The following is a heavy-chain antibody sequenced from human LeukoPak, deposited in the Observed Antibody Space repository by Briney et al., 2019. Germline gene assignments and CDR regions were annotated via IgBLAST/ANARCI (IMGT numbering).Heavy chain of an antibody. V-gene: IGHV3-72*01. Sequence: PGGSLRLSCAASGFTFSDHYMDWVRQAPGKGLEWVGRITSRPYSYATEYAASVKGRFTISRDDSRNSLYLQMNSLKNEDTAVYYCARRLPGDGSGIWGQGTMVTVSS. CDR1: GFTFSDHY. CDR2: ITSRPYSYAT. J-gene: IGHJ3*02. CDR3: ARRLPGDGSGI.